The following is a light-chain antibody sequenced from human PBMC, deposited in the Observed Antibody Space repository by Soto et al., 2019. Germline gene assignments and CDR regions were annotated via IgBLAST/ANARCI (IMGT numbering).Light chain of an antibody. CDR3: AAWDESLHGYV. J-gene: IGLJ1*01. CDR2: NDN. Sequence: CVLNQAPSSYGTPGQRVSMSYSGSSSNIGSNIVNWYQQLPGAAPKLLISNDNERPSGVPDRITGSKSGTSASLDISGLQSEDEAHYYCAAWDESLHGYVFGTGTKVTVL. CDR1: SSNIGSNI. V-gene: IGLV1-44*01.